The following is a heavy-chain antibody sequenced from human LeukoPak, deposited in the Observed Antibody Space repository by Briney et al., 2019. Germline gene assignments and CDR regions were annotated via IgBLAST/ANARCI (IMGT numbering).Heavy chain of an antibody. CDR1: GASISSGSYY. CDR3: ARMVRRLERLNIGGSSDYATGYCSDY. Sequence: SETLSLTCTVSGASISSGSYYWSWIRQPAGKGLEWIGRIYTSGSTNYNPSLKSRVTISVDTSKNQFSLKLSSVTAADTAVYYCARMVRRLERLNIGGSSDYATGYCSDYWGQGTLVTVSS. V-gene: IGHV4-61*02. CDR2: IYTSGST. J-gene: IGHJ4*02. D-gene: IGHD5-12*01.